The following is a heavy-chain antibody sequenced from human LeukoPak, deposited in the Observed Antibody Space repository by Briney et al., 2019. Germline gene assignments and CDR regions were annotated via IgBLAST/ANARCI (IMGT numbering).Heavy chain of an antibody. D-gene: IGHD6-19*01. CDR2: IIPIFGTA. J-gene: IGHJ4*02. Sequence: ASVKVSCKASGGTFSSYAISWVRQAPGQGLEWMGGIIPIFGTANYAQKFQGRVTITAGESTSTAYMELSSLRSEDTAVYYCATRTTLYSSGWYSDYWGQGTLVTVSS. CDR3: ATRTTLYSSGWYSDY. V-gene: IGHV1-69*13. CDR1: GGTFSSYA.